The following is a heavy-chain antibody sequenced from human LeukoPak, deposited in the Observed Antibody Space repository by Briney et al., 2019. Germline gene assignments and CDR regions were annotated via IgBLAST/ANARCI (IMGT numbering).Heavy chain of an antibody. CDR3: ARDWDDNLTYYDILTGYYRSYYYYMDV. Sequence: GGSLRLSCAASGFTFSSYAMSWVRQAPEKGLEWVSTISGSGGRTYYADSVKGRFTISRDNSKNSLYLQMNSLRAEDTAVYYCARDWDDNLTYYDILTGYYRSYYYYMDVWGKGTTVTISS. CDR1: GFTFSSYA. D-gene: IGHD3-9*01. V-gene: IGHV3-23*01. CDR2: ISGSGGRT. J-gene: IGHJ6*03.